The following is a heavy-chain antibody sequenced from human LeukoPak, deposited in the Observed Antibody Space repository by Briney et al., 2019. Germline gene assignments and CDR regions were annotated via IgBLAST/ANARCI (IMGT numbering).Heavy chain of an antibody. CDR3: ARGITGTTGNVFDY. CDR1: GFTFSSYS. D-gene: IGHD1-7*01. V-gene: IGHV3-23*01. J-gene: IGHJ4*02. Sequence: GGSLRLSCAASGFTFSSYSMNWVRQAPGKGLEWVSIIGGRDDRTYYADSVKGRFTISRDNSKNILYLQMNSLRAEDTAVYYCARGITGTTGNVFDYWGQGTLVTVSS. CDR2: IGGRDDRT.